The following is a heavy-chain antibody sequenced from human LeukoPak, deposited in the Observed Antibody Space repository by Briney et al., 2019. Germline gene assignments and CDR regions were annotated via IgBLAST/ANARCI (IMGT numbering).Heavy chain of an antibody. CDR3: ARVEDSIVVVPAAATFDY. V-gene: IGHV4-4*02. CDR1: SGSISSSNW. J-gene: IGHJ4*02. D-gene: IGHD2-2*01. Sequence: SETLSLTCAVSSGSISSSNWWSWVRQPPGKRLEWIGEIYHSGSTNYNPSLKSRVTISVDKSKNQFSLKLSSVTAADTAVYYCARVEDSIVVVPAAATFDYWGQGTLVTVFS. CDR2: IYHSGST.